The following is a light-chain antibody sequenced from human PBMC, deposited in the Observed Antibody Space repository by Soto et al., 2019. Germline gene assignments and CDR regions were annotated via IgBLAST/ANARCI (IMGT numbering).Light chain of an antibody. V-gene: IGKV1-5*03. CDR1: QSITNW. Sequence: DILLTQSPFTLSASVGDRVTITCRASQSITNWLAWYQQTPGKAPKLLIYKSSTLKSGVPSRFSGSGSGTEFTLTISSLQPDDFATYYCQHYNSYSEAFGQGTKVDIK. CDR3: QHYNSYSEA. CDR2: KSS. J-gene: IGKJ1*01.